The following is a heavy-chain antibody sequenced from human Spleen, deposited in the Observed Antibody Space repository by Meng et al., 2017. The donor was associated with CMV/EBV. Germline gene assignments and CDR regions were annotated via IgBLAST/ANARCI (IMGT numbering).Heavy chain of an antibody. Sequence: GESLKFSCAASGFTFDDYAMHWVRQAPGKGLERVSAISGSGGSTYYADSVKGRFTISRDNSKNTLYLQMNSLRAEDTAVYYCAIGATIAAADYWGQGTLVTVSS. V-gene: IGHV3-23*01. CDR2: ISGSGGST. J-gene: IGHJ4*02. CDR3: AIGATIAAADY. CDR1: GFTFDDYA. D-gene: IGHD6-13*01.